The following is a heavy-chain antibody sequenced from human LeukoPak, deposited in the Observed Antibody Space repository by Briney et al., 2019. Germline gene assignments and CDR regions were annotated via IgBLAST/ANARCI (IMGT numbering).Heavy chain of an antibody. V-gene: IGHV1-8*01. CDR3: ARGLEGFLASGDYYYYGMDV. CDR1: GYTFTSYD. Sequence: GASVKVSCKASGYTFTSYDINWVRQATGQGLEWMGWMNPNSGNTGYAQKSQGRVTMTRNTSISTAYMELSSLRSEDTAVYYCARGLEGFLASGDYYYYGMDVWGQGTTVTVSS. D-gene: IGHD3-3*01. CDR2: MNPNSGNT. J-gene: IGHJ6*02.